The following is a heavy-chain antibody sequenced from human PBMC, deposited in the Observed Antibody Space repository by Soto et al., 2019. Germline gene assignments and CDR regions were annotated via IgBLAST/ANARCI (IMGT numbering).Heavy chain of an antibody. Sequence: GESLKISCKGSGYSFTSYWIGWVRQMPGKGLEWMGIIYPGDSDTRYSPSFQGQVTISVDKSISTAYLQWSSLKASDTAMYYCSRLGSSSLTENGMDVWGQGTTVTVSS. CDR1: GYSFTSYW. CDR2: IYPGDSDT. D-gene: IGHD6-6*01. J-gene: IGHJ6*02. V-gene: IGHV5-51*01. CDR3: SRLGSSSLTENGMDV.